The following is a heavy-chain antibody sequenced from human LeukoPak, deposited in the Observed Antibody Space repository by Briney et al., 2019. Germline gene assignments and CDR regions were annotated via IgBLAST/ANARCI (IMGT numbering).Heavy chain of an antibody. V-gene: IGHV1-3*01. CDR3: AWGSGSYSHYYYYGMDV. J-gene: IGHJ6*02. CDR1: GYTFTSYA. CDR2: INAGNGNT. Sequence: ASVKVSRKASGYTFTSYAMHWVRQAPGQRLEWMGWINAGNGNTKYSQKFQGRVTITRDTSASTAYMELSSLRSEDTAVYYCAWGSGSYSHYYYYGMDVWGQGTTVTVSS. D-gene: IGHD3-10*01.